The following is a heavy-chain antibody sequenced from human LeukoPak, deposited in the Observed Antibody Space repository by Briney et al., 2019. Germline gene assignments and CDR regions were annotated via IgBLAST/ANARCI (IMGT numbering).Heavy chain of an antibody. J-gene: IGHJ4*02. CDR2: ISSSSSTI. D-gene: IGHD3-10*01. CDR3: ARRGATYYYGSGSCNPLYYFDY. Sequence: GGSLRLSCAASHFTFTTYWMSWVRQAPGKGLEWVSYISSSSSTIYYADSVKGRFTISRDNAKNSLYLQMNSLRAEDTAVYYCARRGATYYYGSGSCNPLYYFDYWGQGTLVTVSS. CDR1: HFTFTTYW. V-gene: IGHV3-48*04.